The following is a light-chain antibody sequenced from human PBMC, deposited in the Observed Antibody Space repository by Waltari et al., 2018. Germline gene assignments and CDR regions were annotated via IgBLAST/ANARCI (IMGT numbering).Light chain of an antibody. J-gene: IGKJ1*01. CDR1: QSVGRS. CDR3: QPYVSLPGT. Sequence: EIVLTQSPGTLSLSPGERATLSCRASQSVGRSLAWYQQKPGQAPRLLIYGASSRARSIPDRFSGGGSGSDFSLTISRLGPEDFAVYHCQPYVSLPGTFDEGTKVEIK. V-gene: IGKV3-20*01. CDR2: GAS.